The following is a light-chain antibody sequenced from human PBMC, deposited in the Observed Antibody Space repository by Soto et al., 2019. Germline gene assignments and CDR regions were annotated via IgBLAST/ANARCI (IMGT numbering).Light chain of an antibody. CDR3: QQYNNWPPLT. V-gene: IGKV3-15*01. CDR1: QTVAGN. CDR2: RAS. J-gene: IGKJ4*01. Sequence: EIVMTQSPATLSVSPGERATLSCRASQTVAGNLAWYQQKPGQAPRLLIYRASTRATGIPARFSGSGSGTEFTLTISSLQSEDFAVYYCQQYNNWPPLTFGGGTKVEIK.